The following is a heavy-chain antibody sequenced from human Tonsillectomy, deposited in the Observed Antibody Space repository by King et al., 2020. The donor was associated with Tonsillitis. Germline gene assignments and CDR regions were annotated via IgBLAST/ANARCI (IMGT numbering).Heavy chain of an antibody. CDR3: AGDATSTRSDVFHV. CDR1: GFSFSSYT. Sequence: QLVQSGGGLVKPGGSLRLSCAASGFSFSSYTMHWVRQAPGKGLEWVSSISTSGTYINYADSVKGRFTSSRDNAKNSLYLQMNSLRAEDTAVYYFAGDATSTRSDVFHVWGQGTGVTVSS. J-gene: IGHJ3*01. CDR2: ISTSGTYI. D-gene: IGHD3-3*02. V-gene: IGHV3-21*01.